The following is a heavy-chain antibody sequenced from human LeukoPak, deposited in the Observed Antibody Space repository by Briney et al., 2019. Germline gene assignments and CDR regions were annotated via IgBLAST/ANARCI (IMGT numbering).Heavy chain of an antibody. CDR3: ARPARSCSGGSCHTLYFDY. D-gene: IGHD2-15*01. CDR1: GGTFSSYA. Sequence: SVKVSCKASGGTFSSYAISWGRQAPGQGLEWMGRIIPIFGTANYAQKFQGRVTTTTDESTSTAYMELSSLRSEDTAVYYCARPARSCSGGSCHTLYFDYWGQGTLVTVSS. J-gene: IGHJ4*02. V-gene: IGHV1-69*05. CDR2: IIPIFGTA.